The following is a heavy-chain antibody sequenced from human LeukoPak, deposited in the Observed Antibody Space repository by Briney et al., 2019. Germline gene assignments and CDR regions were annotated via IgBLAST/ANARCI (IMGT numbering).Heavy chain of an antibody. J-gene: IGHJ4*02. CDR2: AYHTGRP. D-gene: IGHD1-26*01. Sequence: KPSETLSLTCAVSGYSITSGYYWGWLRQPPGRGLEWIASAYHTGRPYYSPSLRSRATISVDTSKNQFSLKLSSVTAADTAVYYCARGRRGATTDYWGQGTLVTVSS. CDR3: ARGRRGATTDY. CDR1: GYSITSGYY. V-gene: IGHV4-38-2*01.